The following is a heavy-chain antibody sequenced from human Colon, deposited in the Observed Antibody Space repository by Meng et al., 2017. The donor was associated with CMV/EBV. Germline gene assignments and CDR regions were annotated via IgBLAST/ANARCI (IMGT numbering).Heavy chain of an antibody. CDR3: ARDLQTNAPV. CDR2: IYYSGST. D-gene: IGHD2-8*01. V-gene: IGHV4-59*01. CDR1: GGSISSYY. J-gene: IGHJ4*02. Sequence: GSLRLSCTVSGGSISSYYWGWIRQPPGKGLEWIGYIYYSGSTNYNPSLKSRVTISVDTSKNQFSLKLSSVTAADTAVYYCARDLQTNAPVWGQGTLVTVSS.